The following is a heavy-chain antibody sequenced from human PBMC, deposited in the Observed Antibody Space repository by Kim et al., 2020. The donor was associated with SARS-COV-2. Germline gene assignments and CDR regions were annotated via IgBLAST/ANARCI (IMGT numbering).Heavy chain of an antibody. J-gene: IGHJ4*02. Sequence: SETLSLTCAVYGGSFSGYYWSWIRQPPGKGLEWIGEINHSGSTNYNPSLKSRVTISVDTSKNQFSLKLSSVTAADTAVYYCASSWKGSHFDYWGQGTLVTVSS. V-gene: IGHV4-34*01. CDR1: GGSFSGYY. CDR2: INHSGST. D-gene: IGHD1-1*01. CDR3: ASSWKGSHFDY.